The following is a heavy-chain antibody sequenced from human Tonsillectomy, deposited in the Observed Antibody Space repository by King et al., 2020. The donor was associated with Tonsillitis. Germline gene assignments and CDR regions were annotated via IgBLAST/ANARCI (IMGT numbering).Heavy chain of an antibody. CDR2: IYYSGST. CDR1: GGSISSYY. CDR3: ARGGFRHYYYGMDV. D-gene: IGHD3-10*01. Sequence: QLQESGPGLVKPSETLSLTCTVSGGSISSYYWSWIRPPPGKGLEWIGYIYYSGSTDYNPSLKSRVTISVDTSKNQFSLKLSSVTAADTAVYYCARGGFRHYYYGMDVWGQGTTVTVSS. V-gene: IGHV4-59*01. J-gene: IGHJ6*02.